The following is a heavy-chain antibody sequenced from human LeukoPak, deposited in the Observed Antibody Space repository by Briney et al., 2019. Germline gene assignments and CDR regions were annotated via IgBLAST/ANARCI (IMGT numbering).Heavy chain of an antibody. J-gene: IGHJ4*02. CDR2: ITSGGTYT. Sequence: GGSLRLSCAASGFTFSTYNMNWVRQAPGKGLEWVSSITSGGTYTYYADSVKGRFTTSRDNAKNSLSLQLSSLRAEDTAVYYCARGHYDILTASYKWTPDYWGQGILVAVSS. D-gene: IGHD3-9*01. V-gene: IGHV3-21*06. CDR1: GFTFSTYN. CDR3: ARGHYDILTASYKWTPDY.